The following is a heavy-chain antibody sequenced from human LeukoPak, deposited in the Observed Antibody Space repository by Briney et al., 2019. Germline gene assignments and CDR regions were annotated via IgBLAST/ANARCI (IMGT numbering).Heavy chain of an antibody. V-gene: IGHV3-48*01. D-gene: IGHD1-26*01. Sequence: GGSLRLSCAASEFTFNNYWMSWVRQAPGKGLEWVSYISNSGSTIYYADSVKGRFTISRDIAKSSLYLQMNSLRAEDTAVYYCARKTSGSYGYFDYWGQGTLVTVYS. CDR3: ARKTSGSYGYFDY. CDR2: ISNSGSTI. CDR1: EFTFNNYW. J-gene: IGHJ4*02.